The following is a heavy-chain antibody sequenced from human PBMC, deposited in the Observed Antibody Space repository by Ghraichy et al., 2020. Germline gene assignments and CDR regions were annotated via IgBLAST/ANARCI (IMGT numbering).Heavy chain of an antibody. CDR2: VYNSGST. CDR3: ARLRNSYYYVLDY. D-gene: IGHD3-22*01. Sequence: SQTLSLTCSVSGASTNLNYWTWIRQPPGKGLEWIGYVYNSGSTDYNPSLKSRVTISMDTSKKRFSLKLHSATAADSAVYYCARLRNSYYYVLDYWGPGILVTVSS. V-gene: IGHV4-59*08. CDR1: GASTNLNY. J-gene: IGHJ4*02.